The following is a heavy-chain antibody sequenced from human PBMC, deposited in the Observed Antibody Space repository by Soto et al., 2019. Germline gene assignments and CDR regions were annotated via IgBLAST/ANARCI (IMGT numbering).Heavy chain of an antibody. CDR3: ARFGAAAAHDDN. CDR1: GVSISGNH. CDR2: VHFSGST. V-gene: IGHV4-59*01. J-gene: IGHJ4*01. Sequence: SETLSLTCDVAGVSISGNHCSWIRQAPGKGLEWVGYVHFSGSTTYNPSLEPRLNISFDMSKSQVYLQLTSVTAADTAVYYCARFGAAAAHDDNWGRGVLVTVSS. D-gene: IGHD6-13*01.